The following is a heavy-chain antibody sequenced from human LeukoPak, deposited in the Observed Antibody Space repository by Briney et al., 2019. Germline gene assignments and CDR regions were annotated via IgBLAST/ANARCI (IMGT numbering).Heavy chain of an antibody. CDR3: ACSILATILDAFDV. Sequence: SDTLSLTXAVSDYSISSGYYWGWIRQPPGKGLEWIGSIYHSESTYYNPSLKSRVTISVDTSRNHFSLKLSSVTAADTAVYYCACSILATILDAFDVWGQGTMVTVSS. V-gene: IGHV4-38-2*01. J-gene: IGHJ3*01. D-gene: IGHD5-12*01. CDR1: DYSISSGYY. CDR2: IYHSEST.